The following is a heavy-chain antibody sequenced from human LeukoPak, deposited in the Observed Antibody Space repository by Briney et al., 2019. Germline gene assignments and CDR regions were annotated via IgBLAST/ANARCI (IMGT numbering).Heavy chain of an antibody. CDR2: ISYDGSNK. D-gene: IGHD6-13*01. CDR1: GFTFSSYG. Sequence: GGSLRLSCAASGFTFSSYGMHWVRQAPGKGLEWVAVISYDGSNKYYADSVKGRFTISRDNSKNTLYLQMNSLRAEDTAVYYCAKHQTNTKYSSSWSLDYWGQGTLVTVSS. V-gene: IGHV3-30*18. J-gene: IGHJ4*02. CDR3: AKHQTNTKYSSSWSLDY.